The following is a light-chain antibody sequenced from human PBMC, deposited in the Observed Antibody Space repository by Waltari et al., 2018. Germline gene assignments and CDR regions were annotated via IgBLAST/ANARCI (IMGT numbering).Light chain of an antibody. V-gene: IGLV2-14*03. Sequence: QSALTQLASVSWSPGQSITLSCTGTSSDVGGYKYVSLYKQHPGKAPKLIIYDVNNRPSGVSNRFSGSKSANTASLTISGLQAEDEADYYCNSFTLGTALLVFGGGTKLTVL. CDR3: NSFTLGTALLV. CDR2: DVN. J-gene: IGLJ2*01. CDR1: SSDVGGYKY.